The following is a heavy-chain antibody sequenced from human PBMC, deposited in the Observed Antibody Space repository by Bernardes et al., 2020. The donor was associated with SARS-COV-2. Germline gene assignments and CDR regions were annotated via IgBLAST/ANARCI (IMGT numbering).Heavy chain of an antibody. V-gene: IGHV4-59*08. CDR2: IYYSGST. J-gene: IGHJ2*01. D-gene: IGHD3-22*01. CDR1: GGSIRSYY. CDR3: ARRRGYYDSSGYPIRGWYFDL. Sequence: SETLSLTCTVSGGSIRSYYWSWIRQPPGKGLEWIGFIYYSGSTNYNPSLKSRVTISVDTSKNEFSLKLNSVTAADTAVYYCARRRGYYDSSGYPIRGWYFDLWGRGTLVTVSS.